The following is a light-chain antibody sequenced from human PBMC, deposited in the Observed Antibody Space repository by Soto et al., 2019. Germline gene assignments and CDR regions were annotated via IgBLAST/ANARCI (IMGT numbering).Light chain of an antibody. Sequence: EIVLTQSPGTLSLSPGERATLSCRASQSVSSSYLAWYQQKPGQAPRLLIYGAYSRATGIPDRFSGSGSGTDFTLTISRLEPEDCVVYYCQQYGSSLWTFGQGTKVEIK. CDR1: QSVSSSY. V-gene: IGKV3-20*01. CDR2: GAY. CDR3: QQYGSSLWT. J-gene: IGKJ1*01.